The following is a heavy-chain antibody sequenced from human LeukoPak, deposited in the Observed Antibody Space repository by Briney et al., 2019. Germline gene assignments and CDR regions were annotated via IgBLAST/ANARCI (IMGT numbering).Heavy chain of an antibody. CDR2: ISSSSSTI. CDR3: ARADQNSPDYDYVWGSYPGAFDI. Sequence: GGSLRLSCAASGFTFSSYSMNWVRQAPGKGLEWVSYISSSSSTIYYADSVKGRFTISRDNAKNSLYLQMNSLRAEDTAVYYCARADQNSPDYDYVWGSYPGAFDIWGQGTMVTVSS. CDR1: GFTFSSYS. J-gene: IGHJ3*02. D-gene: IGHD3-16*01. V-gene: IGHV3-48*01.